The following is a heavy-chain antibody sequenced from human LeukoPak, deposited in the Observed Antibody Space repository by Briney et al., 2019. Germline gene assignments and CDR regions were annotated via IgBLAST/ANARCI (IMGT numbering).Heavy chain of an antibody. CDR3: ARYYGDRYYFDY. V-gene: IGHV4-31*03. J-gene: IGHJ4*02. CDR1: GGSISSGGYY. Sequence: SQTLSLTCTVSGGSISSGGYYWSWIRQHPGKGLEWIGYIYYSGSAYYNPSLKSRVTISVDTSKNQFSLKLSSVTAADTAVYYCARYYGDRYYFDYWGQGTLVTVSS. D-gene: IGHD4-17*01. CDR2: IYYSGSA.